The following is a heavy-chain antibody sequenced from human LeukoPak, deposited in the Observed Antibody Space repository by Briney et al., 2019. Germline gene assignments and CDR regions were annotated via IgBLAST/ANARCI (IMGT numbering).Heavy chain of an antibody. J-gene: IGHJ4*02. D-gene: IGHD3-10*01. V-gene: IGHV4-39*01. CDR2: IYYSGST. CDR3: ARQVPCGSGSYYNGLYYFDY. CDR1: GGSMSSSSYY. Sequence: PSETLSLTCTVSGGSMSSSSYYWGWIRQPPGKGLEWIGSIYYSGSTYYNPSLKSRVTISVDTSKNQFSLKLSSVTPAHTAVYYCARQVPCGSGSYYNGLYYFDYWGQGTLVTVSS.